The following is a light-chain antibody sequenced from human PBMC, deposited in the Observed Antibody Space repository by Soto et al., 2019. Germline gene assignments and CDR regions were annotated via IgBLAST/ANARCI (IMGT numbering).Light chain of an antibody. CDR2: IAS. J-gene: IGKJ1*01. V-gene: IGKV3-15*01. CDR3: QQYNNWPPWT. CDR1: QSVSSN. Sequence: EIVMTQSPATLSVSPGERATLSCRASQSVSSNLAWYQQKPGQAPRLLIYIASTRATGIPARFSGSGPGTEFTLTISSLQSEDFAVYYCQQYNNWPPWTFGQGTKVDI.